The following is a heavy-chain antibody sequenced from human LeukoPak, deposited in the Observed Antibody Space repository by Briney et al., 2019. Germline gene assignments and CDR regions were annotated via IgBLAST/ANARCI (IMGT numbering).Heavy chain of an antibody. D-gene: IGHD6-13*01. CDR1: GFTFSSYA. V-gene: IGHV3-23*01. Sequence: GGSLRLSCAASGFTFSSYAMSWVRQAPGKGLEWVSAISGSGGSTYYADSVKGRFTISRDNSKNTLYLQMNSLRAEDTAVYHCAKDRTAAAGTYWFDPWGQGTLVTVSS. J-gene: IGHJ5*02. CDR2: ISGSGGST. CDR3: AKDRTAAAGTYWFDP.